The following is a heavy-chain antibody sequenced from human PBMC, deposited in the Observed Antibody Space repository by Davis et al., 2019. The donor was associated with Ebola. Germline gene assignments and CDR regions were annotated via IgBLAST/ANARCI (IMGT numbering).Heavy chain of an antibody. CDR3: ARDPRYCSGGSCYSDIDY. Sequence: ASSVNVSCQASGYTFTSYGISWVRQAPGQGLEWMGWISAYNGNTNYAQKLQGRVTMTTDTSTSTAYMELRSLRSDDTAVYYCARDPRYCSGGSCYSDIDYWGQGTLVTVSS. J-gene: IGHJ4*02. V-gene: IGHV1-18*04. CDR2: ISAYNGNT. D-gene: IGHD2-15*01. CDR1: GYTFTSYG.